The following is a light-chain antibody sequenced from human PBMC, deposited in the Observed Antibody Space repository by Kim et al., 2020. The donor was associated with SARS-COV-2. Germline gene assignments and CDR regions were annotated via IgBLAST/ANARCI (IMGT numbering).Light chain of an antibody. J-gene: IGKJ1*01. CDR3: QQYKIYPWT. Sequence: ASVGYRVTITFRASQSISSWLAWYQQKPGKAPKLLIYKASSLESGVPSRFSGSEFGTEFTLTISSLQPDDFATYYCQQYKIYPWTFGQGTKVDIK. CDR1: QSISSW. CDR2: KAS. V-gene: IGKV1-5*03.